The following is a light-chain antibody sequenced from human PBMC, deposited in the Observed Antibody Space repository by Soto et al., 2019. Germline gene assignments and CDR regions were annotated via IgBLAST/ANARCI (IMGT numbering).Light chain of an antibody. CDR2: DAS. J-gene: IGKJ4*01. V-gene: IGKV3-11*01. Sequence: EIVLTQSPATLSLSPGERATLSCRASQSVSIYLAWYQHRPGQAPRLLIYDASNRATGILARFSGSGSGTDFTLTISSLEPEDFAVYYCQHRYSWPLTFGGGTRVEIK. CDR3: QHRYSWPLT. CDR1: QSVSIY.